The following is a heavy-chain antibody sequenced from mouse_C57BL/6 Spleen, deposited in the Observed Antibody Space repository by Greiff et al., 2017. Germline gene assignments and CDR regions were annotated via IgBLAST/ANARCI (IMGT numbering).Heavy chain of an antibody. V-gene: IGHV3-6*01. CDR1: GYSITSGYY. Sequence: DVKLQESGPGLVKPSQSLSLTCSVTGYSITSGYYWNWIRQFPGNKLEWMGYISYDGSNNYHPSLKNRISITRDTSKNQFFLKWNSVTTEDTATYYCARWGDYYGSSYPFAYWGQGTLVTVSA. D-gene: IGHD1-1*01. J-gene: IGHJ3*01. CDR2: ISYDGSN. CDR3: ARWGDYYGSSYPFAY.